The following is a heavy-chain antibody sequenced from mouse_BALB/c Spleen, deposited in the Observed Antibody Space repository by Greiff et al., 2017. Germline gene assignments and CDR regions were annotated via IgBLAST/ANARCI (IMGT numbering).Heavy chain of an antibody. Sequence: EVQVVESGGGLVKPGGSLKLSCAASGFTFSSYAMSWVRQTPEQRLEWVASISSGGSTYYPDSVKGRFTISRDNARNILYLQMSSLRSEDTAMYYCAREGGNPIDYAMDYWGQGTSVTVSS. J-gene: IGHJ4*01. CDR1: GFTFSSYA. V-gene: IGHV5-6-5*01. CDR2: ISSGGST. D-gene: IGHD2-1*01. CDR3: AREGGNPIDYAMDY.